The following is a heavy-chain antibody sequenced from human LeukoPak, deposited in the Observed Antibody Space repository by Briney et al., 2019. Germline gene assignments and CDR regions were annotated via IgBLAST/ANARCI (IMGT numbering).Heavy chain of an antibody. J-gene: IGHJ4*02. V-gene: IGHV1-46*01. CDR1: GYSFTTYY. CDR3: AREGVSGSYLGY. D-gene: IGHD1-26*01. Sequence: ASVKVSCKASGYSFTTYYIHWVRLAPGQGLEWMGVINPSGGSTRYEQKFQGRVTMTRDMSTSTVYMKLSSLRFEDTALYYCAREGVSGSYLGYWGQGTLVTVSS. CDR2: INPSGGST.